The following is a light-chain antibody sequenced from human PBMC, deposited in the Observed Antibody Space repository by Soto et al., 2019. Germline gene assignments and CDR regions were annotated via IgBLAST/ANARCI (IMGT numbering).Light chain of an antibody. V-gene: IGKV1-5*01. CDR1: QTISHW. CDR2: DAS. CDR3: QQYNTYWT. Sequence: TQSPSAASASVGDRVTITCRASQTISHWLAWYQQKPGKAPKLLIFDASNLENGVPSRFSGSGSGTEFTLTITGLQPDDFATYYCQQYNTYWTFGQGTKVDI. J-gene: IGKJ1*01.